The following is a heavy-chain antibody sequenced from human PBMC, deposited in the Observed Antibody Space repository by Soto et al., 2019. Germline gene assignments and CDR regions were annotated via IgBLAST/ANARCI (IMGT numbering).Heavy chain of an antibody. Sequence: QVQLVESGGGVVQPGRSLRLSCAASGFTFSSYAMHWVRQAPGKGLEWVAVISYDGSNKYYADSVKGRFTISRDNSKNXLNLKMNSLRLEDTAVYYCARPLWRDDYNWGYFDLWGRGTLVTVSS. CDR1: GFTFSSYA. CDR3: ARPLWRDDYNWGYFDL. V-gene: IGHV3-30-3*01. J-gene: IGHJ2*01. CDR2: ISYDGSNK. D-gene: IGHD4-4*01.